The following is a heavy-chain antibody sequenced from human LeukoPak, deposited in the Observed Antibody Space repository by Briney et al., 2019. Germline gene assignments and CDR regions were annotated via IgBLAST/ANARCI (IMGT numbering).Heavy chain of an antibody. CDR3: AGGYCTGDNCPEDY. V-gene: IGHV4-39*01. Sequence: SETLSLTCTVSGGPISSIIYYWGWTRRPPGKGLEWIGSIYYSGGTYYGPSLKSRVTISVDASKNQFSLTLSSVTAADTAVYYCAGGYCTGDNCPEDYWGQGTLVTVSS. D-gene: IGHD2-8*02. CDR1: GGPISSIIYY. CDR2: IYYSGGT. J-gene: IGHJ4*02.